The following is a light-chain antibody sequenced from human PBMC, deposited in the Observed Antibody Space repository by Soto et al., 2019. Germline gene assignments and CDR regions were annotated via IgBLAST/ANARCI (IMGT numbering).Light chain of an antibody. Sequence: QSVLTQPASVSGSPGQSITISCSGTSSDVGSSNLVSWYQQHPGKAPKLIIFEGDRRPSGVSGRFSGSKSGNTASLTISGLQADDEADYYCCSFARSTNFYVFGTWTKVTAL. J-gene: IGLJ1*01. CDR3: CSFARSTNFYV. CDR1: SSDVGSSNL. CDR2: EGD. V-gene: IGLV2-23*01.